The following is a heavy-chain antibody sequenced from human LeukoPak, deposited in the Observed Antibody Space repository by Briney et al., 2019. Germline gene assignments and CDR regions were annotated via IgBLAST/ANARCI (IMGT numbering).Heavy chain of an antibody. CDR2: ITPFFGVA. V-gene: IGHV1-69*10. CDR3: ARDTNEEYSSSSDGLAV. Sequence: GASVKVSCKASGGTFFNYVIHWVRQAPGQGLEWMGRITPFFGVANYAQTFQDRVTFSADKITNTAYMQIRSLKSEDTAVYFCARDTNEEYSSSSDGLAVWGQGTTVTVSS. J-gene: IGHJ6*02. CDR1: GGTFFNYV. D-gene: IGHD6-6*01.